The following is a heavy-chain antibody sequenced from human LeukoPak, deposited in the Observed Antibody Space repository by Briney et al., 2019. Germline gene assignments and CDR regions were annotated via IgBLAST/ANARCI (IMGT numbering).Heavy chain of an antibody. J-gene: IGHJ4*02. Sequence: GASVKVSCKTSGYAFNAYYIHWVRQAPGRGLEWMGWISPNTGDANYAHNFRGRVTMTRDTSISAAYMELSSLRSEDAAVYYCARGEFGEVIDFWGQGSLVSVSS. D-gene: IGHD3-16*01. CDR1: GYAFNAYY. V-gene: IGHV1-2*07. CDR2: ISPNTGDA. CDR3: ARGEFGEVIDF.